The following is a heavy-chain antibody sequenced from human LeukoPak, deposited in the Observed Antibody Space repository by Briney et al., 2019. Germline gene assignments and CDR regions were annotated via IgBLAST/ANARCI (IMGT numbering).Heavy chain of an antibody. V-gene: IGHV1-2*02. CDR1: GYTFTGHY. D-gene: IGHD4-17*01. CDR2: INPNSGGT. CDR3: AREGVGLYGDFLENWFDP. Sequence: ASVKVSCKASGYTFTGHYMHWVRQAPGQGLEWMGWINPNSGGTNYAQKFQGRVTMTRDTSISTAYMELSRLRSDDTAVYYCAREGVGLYGDFLENWFDPWGQGTLVTVSS. J-gene: IGHJ5*02.